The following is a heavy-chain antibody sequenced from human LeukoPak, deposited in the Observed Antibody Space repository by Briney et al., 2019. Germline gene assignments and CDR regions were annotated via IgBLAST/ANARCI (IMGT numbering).Heavy chain of an antibody. J-gene: IGHJ4*02. CDR1: GFTFSNAW. CDR2: IKQDGSEK. V-gene: IGHV3-7*01. Sequence: GGSLRLSCAASGFTFSNAWMSWVRQAPGKGLEWVANIKQDGSEKYYVDSVKGRFTISRDNAKNSLYLQMNSLRAEDTAVYYCARDFGGYCTNGVCYSDYWGQGTLVTVSS. CDR3: ARDFGGYCTNGVCYSDY. D-gene: IGHD2-8*01.